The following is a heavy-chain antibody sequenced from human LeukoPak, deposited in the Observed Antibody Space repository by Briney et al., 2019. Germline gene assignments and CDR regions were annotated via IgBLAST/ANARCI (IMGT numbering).Heavy chain of an antibody. CDR1: GFTFSSYS. CDR3: ARVTSDYDFWSGVYPFDY. Sequence: GGSLRLSCAASGFTFSSYSMNWVRQAPGKGLEWVSSISGSSSYIYYADSVKGRFTISRDNAKNSLYLQMNSLRAEDTAVYYCARVTSDYDFWSGVYPFDYWGQGTLVTVSS. D-gene: IGHD3-3*01. V-gene: IGHV3-21*01. J-gene: IGHJ4*02. CDR2: ISGSSSYI.